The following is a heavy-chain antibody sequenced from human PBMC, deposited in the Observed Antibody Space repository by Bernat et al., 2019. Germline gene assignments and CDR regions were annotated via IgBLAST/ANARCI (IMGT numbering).Heavy chain of an antibody. CDR3: ARAYYDFWSGCSPDNWFDS. V-gene: IGHV4-39*01. Sequence: QLQLQESGPGLVKPSETLSLTCTVSGGSISSSSYYWGWIRQPPGKGLEWIGSIYYSGSTYYNPSLKSRVTISVDTAKNQFSLKLCSVTAAETTMYSCARAYYDFWSGCSPDNWFDSWGQGTLVTVSS. CDR1: GGSISSSSYY. D-gene: IGHD3-3*01. J-gene: IGHJ5*01. CDR2: IYYSGST.